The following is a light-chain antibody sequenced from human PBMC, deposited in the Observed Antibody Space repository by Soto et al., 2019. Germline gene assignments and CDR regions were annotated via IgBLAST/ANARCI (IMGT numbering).Light chain of an antibody. CDR2: GAS. J-gene: IGKJ1*01. CDR3: HQYNGWPRT. V-gene: IGKV3-15*01. Sequence: EIVMTQSPATLSVSAGERVTLSCRAIQSISSSLAWYQQKPGQAPSLLFYGASTRASGVPARFSGSGSGTEFTLTISSLQSEDFAVYYCHQYNGWPRTFGQGTKVEI. CDR1: QSISSS.